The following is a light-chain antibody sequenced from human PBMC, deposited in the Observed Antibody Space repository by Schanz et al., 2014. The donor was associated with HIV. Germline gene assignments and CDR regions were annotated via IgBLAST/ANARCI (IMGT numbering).Light chain of an antibody. V-gene: IGKV3-20*01. CDR2: GAS. Sequence: ETVMTQSPATLSVFPGEGVTLSCRASQSVSTRSAWFQQKPGQAPRLLIYGASSRATGIPDRFSGSGSGTDFTLTISRLEPEDFAVYYCQQYGSSPWTFGQGTKVEIK. J-gene: IGKJ1*01. CDR1: QSVSTRS. CDR3: QQYGSSPWT.